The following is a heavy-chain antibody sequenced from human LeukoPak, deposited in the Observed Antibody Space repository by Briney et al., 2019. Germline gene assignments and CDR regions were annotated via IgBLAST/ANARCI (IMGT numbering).Heavy chain of an antibody. CDR3: ARQPSYSSSWFFDF. D-gene: IGHD6-13*01. CDR1: GGPISSRSYY. Sequence: PSETLSLTCTLSGGPISSRSYYWGWIRQPPGKGLEWIASIYYSGDTYYSPSLRSRLTISIDTSRNEFSLRVSSVTAADTAVYYCARQPSYSSSWFFDFWGQGTLVTVSS. V-gene: IGHV4-39*01. CDR2: IYYSGDT. J-gene: IGHJ4*02.